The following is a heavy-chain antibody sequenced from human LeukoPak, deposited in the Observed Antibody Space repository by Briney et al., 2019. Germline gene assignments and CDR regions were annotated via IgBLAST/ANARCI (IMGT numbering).Heavy chain of an antibody. Sequence: PSETLSLTCTVSGDSISSRSDYWGWIRQAPGKGLEWIANIYYSGSTYYNPSLKSRVTIYIDTSKNQFSLELSSVTAADTAVYYCARRFSWDPTWFDSWGQGTLVTVSS. CDR2: IYYSGST. CDR1: GDSISSRSDY. J-gene: IGHJ5*01. CDR3: ARRFSWDPTWFDS. D-gene: IGHD1-26*01. V-gene: IGHV4-39*01.